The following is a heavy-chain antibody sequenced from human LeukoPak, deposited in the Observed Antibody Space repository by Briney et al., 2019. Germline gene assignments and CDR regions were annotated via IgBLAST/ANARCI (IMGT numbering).Heavy chain of an antibody. CDR1: GFTFSSYW. J-gene: IGHJ4*02. CDR3: AKDPSGYSGYTDY. V-gene: IGHV3-7*01. D-gene: IGHD5-12*01. Sequence: QPGGSLRLSCAASGFTFSSYWISWVRQAPGKGLEWVANIKQDGSEKYYVDSVKGRFTISRDNAKNSLYLQMNSLRAEDTAVYYCAKDPSGYSGYTDYWGQGTLVTVSS. CDR2: IKQDGSEK.